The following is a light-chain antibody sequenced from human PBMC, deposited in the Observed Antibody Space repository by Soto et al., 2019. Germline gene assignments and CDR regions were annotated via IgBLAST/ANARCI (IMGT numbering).Light chain of an antibody. Sequence: QSALTQPPSVSGSPGQSVTISCTGTSSDVGSYNRVSWYQQSPGTAPKLMIYDVSSRPSGVPGRFSGSKSGNTASLTISGLQAEDEADYYCSAYTGSSYVFGTGTKVTVL. CDR2: DVS. CDR1: SSDVGSYNR. J-gene: IGLJ1*01. V-gene: IGLV2-18*02. CDR3: SAYTGSSYV.